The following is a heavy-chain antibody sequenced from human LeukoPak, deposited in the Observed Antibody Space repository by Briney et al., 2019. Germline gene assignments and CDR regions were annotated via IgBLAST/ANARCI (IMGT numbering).Heavy chain of an antibody. CDR2: IYHSGST. V-gene: IGHV4-38-2*02. Sequence: PSETLSLTCAVSGYSISSGYYWGWIRQPPGKGLEWIGSIYHSGSTYYNPSLKSRVTISVDTSKNQFSLKLSSVTAADTAVYYCAREGYCSSTSCPGGANWFDPWGQGTLVTVSS. CDR3: AREGYCSSTSCPGGANWFDP. CDR1: GYSISSGYY. J-gene: IGHJ5*02. D-gene: IGHD2-2*01.